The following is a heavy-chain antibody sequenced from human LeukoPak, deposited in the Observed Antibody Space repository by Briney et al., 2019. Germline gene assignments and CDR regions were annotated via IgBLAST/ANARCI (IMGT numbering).Heavy chain of an antibody. V-gene: IGHV1-69*13. CDR2: IIPIFGTA. Sequence: GASVKVSCKASGGTFSSYAISWVRQAPRQGLEWMGGIIPIFGTANYAQKFQGRATITADESTSTAYMELSSLRSEDTAVYYCARGPVSTYTILGYFDYWGQGTLVTVSS. J-gene: IGHJ4*02. CDR3: ARGPVSTYTILGYFDY. CDR1: GGTFSSYA. D-gene: IGHD3-3*01.